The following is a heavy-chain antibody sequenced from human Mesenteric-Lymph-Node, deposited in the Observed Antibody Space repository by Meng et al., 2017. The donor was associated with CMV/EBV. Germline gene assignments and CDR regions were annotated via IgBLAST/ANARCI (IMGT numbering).Heavy chain of an antibody. CDR2: ISDSGDGT. Sequence: AVTRLTFDSYAKRWVCRASGIALEWVARISDSGDGTKYAYSVRGRLTISRENSTNTLSLQRISMRAQDTGTDYCMRGRGVRRHIAYWGQGTLVTVSS. V-gene: IGHV3-23*01. D-gene: IGHD3-10*01. CDR1: RLTFDSYA. J-gene: IGHJ4*02. CDR3: MRGRGVRRHIAY.